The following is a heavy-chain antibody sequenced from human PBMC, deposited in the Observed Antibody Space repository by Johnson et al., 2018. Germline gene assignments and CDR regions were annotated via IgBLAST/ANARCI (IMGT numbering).Heavy chain of an antibody. CDR1: GYSFTGYY. CDR3: GRDQLSGGNYSGAFDI. D-gene: IGHD1-26*01. V-gene: IGHV1-2*02. CDR2: INPNSGGT. Sequence: QVQLVESGAEVKKPGASVKVSCKASGYSFTGYYMHWVRQAPGQGLEWMGWINPNSGGTNHAQKFQGRVTMTRDTSISTAYMGLGRLRYDDTAVYYCGRDQLSGGNYSGAFDIWGQGTMLSVSS. J-gene: IGHJ3*02.